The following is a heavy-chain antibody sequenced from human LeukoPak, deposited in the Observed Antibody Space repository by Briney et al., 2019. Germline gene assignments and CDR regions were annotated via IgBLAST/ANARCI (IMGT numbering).Heavy chain of an antibody. D-gene: IGHD3-10*01. Sequence: GGSLRLSCAASGFTFSSYAMSWVRQAPGKGLEWVGRIKSKTDGGTIDYAAPVKGRFSISRDVSKNTLYMQMNSLKTEDTAVYYCTTNTYSNYGYNYYYYMDVWGKGTTVTVSS. J-gene: IGHJ6*03. CDR3: TTNTYSNYGYNYYYYMDV. CDR2: IKSKTDGGTI. CDR1: GFTFSSYA. V-gene: IGHV3-15*01.